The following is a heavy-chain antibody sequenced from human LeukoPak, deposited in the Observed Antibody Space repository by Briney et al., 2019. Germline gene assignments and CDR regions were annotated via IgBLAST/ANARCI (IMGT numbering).Heavy chain of an antibody. D-gene: IGHD3-22*01. V-gene: IGHV3-23*01. CDR1: GFTFSSYG. CDR3: ANLRPYYYDSSGWGFDY. J-gene: IGHJ4*02. Sequence: GGSLRLSCAASGFTFSSYGMSWVRQAPGKGLEWVSAISGSGGSTYYADSVKGRFTISRDNSKNTLYLQMNSLRAEDTAVYYCANLRPYYYDSSGWGFDYWGQGTLVTVSS. CDR2: ISGSGGST.